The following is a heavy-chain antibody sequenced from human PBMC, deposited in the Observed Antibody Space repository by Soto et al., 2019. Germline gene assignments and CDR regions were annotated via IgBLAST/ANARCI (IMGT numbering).Heavy chain of an antibody. V-gene: IGHV3-7*01. Sequence: GGSLRLSCAASGFTFRSNWMSWVRQAPGRGLEWVANIKPDGSGKYYLDSVRGRFTISRDNAENSLFLQIDSLRVEDTAVYYCARDVGVQELDYWGQGTLVTVLL. CDR3: ARDVGVQELDY. J-gene: IGHJ4*02. D-gene: IGHD6-6*01. CDR2: IKPDGSGK. CDR1: GFTFRSNW.